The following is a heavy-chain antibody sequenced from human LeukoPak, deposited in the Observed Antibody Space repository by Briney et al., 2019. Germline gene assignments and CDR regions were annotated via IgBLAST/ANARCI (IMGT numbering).Heavy chain of an antibody. D-gene: IGHD2-15*01. CDR2: IWYDGSNK. J-gene: IGHJ4*02. CDR1: GFTFSSYG. Sequence: GGSLRLSCAASGFTFSSYGMHWVRQAPGKGLEWVAVIWYDGSNKYYADSVKGRFTISRDNSKNTLYLQMNSLRAEDTAVYYCARGGGYYCSGGSCFEFDYWGQGTLVTVSS. CDR3: ARGGGYYCSGGSCFEFDY. V-gene: IGHV3-33*01.